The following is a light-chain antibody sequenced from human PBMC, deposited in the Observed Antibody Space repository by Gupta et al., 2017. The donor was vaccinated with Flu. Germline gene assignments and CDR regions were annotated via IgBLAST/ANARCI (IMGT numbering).Light chain of an antibody. Sequence: QSALTQPASVSGSPGQSITISCTGTSSDVGGHNHVSWYQHHPGKAPKLIIFEVDHRPSGVSDRFSGSKSGNTASLTISGLQAEDEADYFCSSYRSTNSPFVFGPGTKLTVL. CDR1: SSDVGGHNH. J-gene: IGLJ1*01. CDR2: EVD. V-gene: IGLV2-14*01. CDR3: SSYRSTNSPFV.